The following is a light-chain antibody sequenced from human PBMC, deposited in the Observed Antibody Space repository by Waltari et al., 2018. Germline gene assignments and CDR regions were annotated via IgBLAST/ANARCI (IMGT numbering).Light chain of an antibody. V-gene: IGKV2-28*01. CDR2: LGS. Sequence: DIVMTQSPLSLPVTPGEPASISCRPSQRLLHTNGYNYMDWYLQKPGQSPQLLIYLGSNRASGVPDRFSGSGSGTDFTLKISRVEAEDLGVYYCMQALQTPYTFGQGTKLEIK. CDR3: MQALQTPYT. CDR1: QRLLHTNGYNY. J-gene: IGKJ2*01.